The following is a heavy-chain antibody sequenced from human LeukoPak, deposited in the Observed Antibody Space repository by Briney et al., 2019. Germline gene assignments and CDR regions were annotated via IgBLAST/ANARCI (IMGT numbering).Heavy chain of an antibody. J-gene: IGHJ4*02. CDR3: ARLKGYCRGGSRYSYYFDY. V-gene: IGHV3-74*01. Sequence: GGSLRLSCVASGFTFSNYWMHWVRQAPGKGLVWVSRINSDGSSTRYADSVKGRFTISRDNAKNTLYLQMNSLRAEDTAVYKCARLKGYCRGGSRYSYYFDYWGQGALVTVSS. D-gene: IGHD2-15*01. CDR1: GFTFSNYW. CDR2: INSDGSST.